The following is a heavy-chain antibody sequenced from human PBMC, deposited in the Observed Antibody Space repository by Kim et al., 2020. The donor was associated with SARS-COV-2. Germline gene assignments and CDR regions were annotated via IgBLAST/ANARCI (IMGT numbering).Heavy chain of an antibody. CDR2: IQHNAPA. V-gene: IGHV4-59*08. Sequence: SETLSLTCNVSGESVSSFYWTWIRQPPGKGLEWIGFIQHNAPASYNPTLRSRATISLDTTTNQMSLQLISATAADTAVYFCARVTRAWNGIGYWGHGAVV. CDR1: GESVSSFY. D-gene: IGHD1-1*01. J-gene: IGHJ4*01. CDR3: ARVTRAWNGIGY.